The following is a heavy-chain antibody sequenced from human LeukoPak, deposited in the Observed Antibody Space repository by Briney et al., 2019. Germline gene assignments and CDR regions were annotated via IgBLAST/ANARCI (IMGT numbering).Heavy chain of an antibody. J-gene: IGHJ4*02. CDR3: ARRRGVGLWSSYYFDY. CDR2: INHSGST. V-gene: IGHV4-34*01. CDR1: GGSFSDYS. Sequence: SETLSLTCAVYGGSFSDYSWSWIRRPPGKGLEWIGEINHSGSTNYNPSLKSRVTISIDTSKNQFSLKLSSVTAADTAVFYCARRRGVGLWSSYYFDYWGQATLVTVSS. D-gene: IGHD3-10*01.